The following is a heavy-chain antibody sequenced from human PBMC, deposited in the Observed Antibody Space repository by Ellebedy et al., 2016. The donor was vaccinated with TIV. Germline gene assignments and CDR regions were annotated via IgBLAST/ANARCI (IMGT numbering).Heavy chain of an antibody. Sequence: SVKVSCXASGGTFSSYAISWVRQAPGQGLEWMGGIIPIFGTANYTQKLQGRVTMTTDSSTTTAYVELRSLTSDDTAVYYCARILVGSYPTHAFDIWGQGTMVTVSS. D-gene: IGHD1-26*01. CDR3: ARILVGSYPTHAFDI. J-gene: IGHJ3*02. CDR2: IIPIFGTA. CDR1: GGTFSSYA. V-gene: IGHV1-69*05.